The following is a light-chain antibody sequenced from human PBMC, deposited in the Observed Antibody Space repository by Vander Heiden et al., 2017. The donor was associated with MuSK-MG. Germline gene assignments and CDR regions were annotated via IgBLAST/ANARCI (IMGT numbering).Light chain of an antibody. CDR2: GAS. J-gene: IGKJ4*01. CDR1: QSVSSI. Sequence: EIVMTQSPATLSVSPGERVTLSCRASQSVSSILAWYQQKPGQAPRLLIYGASTRATGIPARFSGSGSGTEFTLTISSLQSEDFAVYYCQQYHNWPPLTFGGGTKVXIK. V-gene: IGKV3-15*01. CDR3: QQYHNWPPLT.